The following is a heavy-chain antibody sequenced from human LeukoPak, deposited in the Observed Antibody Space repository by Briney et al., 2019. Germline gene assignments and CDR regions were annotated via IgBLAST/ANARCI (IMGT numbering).Heavy chain of an antibody. CDR1: GFTFSSYW. J-gene: IGHJ4*02. D-gene: IGHD6-6*01. CDR3: ARHLSSSMSD. CDR2: IRQDGSEK. V-gene: IGHV3-7*03. Sequence: GGSLRLSCAASGFTFSSYWMSWVRQAPGRGLEWVANIRQDGSEKYYVDSVEGRFTISRDNAKNSLYLQMSSLRAEDTAVYYCARHLSSSMSDWGQGTLVTVSS.